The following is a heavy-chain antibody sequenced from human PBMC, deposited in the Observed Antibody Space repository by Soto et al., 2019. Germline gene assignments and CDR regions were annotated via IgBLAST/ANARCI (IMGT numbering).Heavy chain of an antibody. V-gene: IGHV5-10-1*01. D-gene: IGHD3-9*01. Sequence: GESLKISCKGSGYSFTSYWISWVRQMPGKGLEWMGRIDPSDSYTNYTPSFQGNVTISADKSISTAYLQWSSLKASDTAMYYCARTDDFDWPPHYGMDVWGQGTTVTVSS. CDR2: IDPSDSYT. CDR3: ARTDDFDWPPHYGMDV. J-gene: IGHJ6*02. CDR1: GYSFTSYW.